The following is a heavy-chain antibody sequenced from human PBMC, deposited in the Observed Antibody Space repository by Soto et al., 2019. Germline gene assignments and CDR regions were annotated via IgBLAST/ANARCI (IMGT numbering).Heavy chain of an antibody. D-gene: IGHD6-13*01. CDR2: INHSGST. J-gene: IGHJ5*02. Sequence: SETLSLTCAVYGGSFSGYYWSWIRQPPGKGLEWIGEINHSGSTNYNPSLKSRVTISVDTSKNQFSLRLSSVTAADTAVYYCARGGSSSWYRNNWFDPWGQGTLVTV. V-gene: IGHV4-34*01. CDR3: ARGGSSSWYRNNWFDP. CDR1: GGSFSGYY.